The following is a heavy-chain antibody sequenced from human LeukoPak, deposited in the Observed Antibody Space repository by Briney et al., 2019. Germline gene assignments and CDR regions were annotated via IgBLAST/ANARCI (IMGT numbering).Heavy chain of an antibody. CDR2: IRYDGSNK. V-gene: IGHV3-30*02. Sequence: GGSLRLSCAASGFTFSSYGMHWVRQAPGKGLEWVAFIRYDGSNKYYADSVEGRFTISRDNSKNTLYLQMNSLRAEDTAVYYCAKSGITGTQRNAFDIWGQGTMVTVSS. J-gene: IGHJ3*02. CDR3: AKSGITGTQRNAFDI. CDR1: GFTFSSYG. D-gene: IGHD1-7*01.